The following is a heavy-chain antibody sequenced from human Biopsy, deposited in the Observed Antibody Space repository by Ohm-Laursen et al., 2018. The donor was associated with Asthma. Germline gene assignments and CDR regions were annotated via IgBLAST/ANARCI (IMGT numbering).Heavy chain of an antibody. CDR1: GITFSRTD. Sequence: GSSVKVSCKVSGITFSRTDITWVRQAPGHELQWMGWIRLYNGDTNYADNFEGRVTMTADSSTNTAYMELRSLRSDDTAVYYCATARRSIKLLNGIMITSFPSWGQGSLVTVSS. CDR2: IRLYNGDT. D-gene: IGHD3-10*01. J-gene: IGHJ5*02. CDR3: ATARRSIKLLNGIMITSFPS. V-gene: IGHV1-18*01.